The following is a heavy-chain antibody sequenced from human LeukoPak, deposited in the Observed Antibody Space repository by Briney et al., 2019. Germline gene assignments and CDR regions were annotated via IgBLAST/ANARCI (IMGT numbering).Heavy chain of an antibody. CDR2: ISSSGSTI. J-gene: IGHJ3*02. CDR1: GFPFSRYE. V-gene: IGHV3-48*03. D-gene: IGHD3-22*01. Sequence: GGSLRLFCAASGFPFSRYEMNGARQAPGKGLEWVSCISSSGSTIYYADSVKGRFTISRDNAKNSLYLQMNSLRAEDTAVYYCARASASRGYYYPSCAFHIWGQGTMVTVSS. CDR3: ARASASRGYYYPSCAFHI.